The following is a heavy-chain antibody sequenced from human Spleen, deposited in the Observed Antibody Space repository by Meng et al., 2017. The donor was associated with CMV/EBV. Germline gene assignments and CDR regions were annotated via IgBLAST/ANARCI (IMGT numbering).Heavy chain of an antibody. V-gene: IGHV4-59*01. CDR2: FFYSGNT. Sequence: ESLKISCTVSGVSISSYYWTWIRQPLGKGLEWIGYFFYSGNTNYNPSLKSRVTISVDTSKNQFSLRLSSVTAADTAVYYCARVMTSGTYYFDYWGQGTLVTVSS. D-gene: IGHD1-26*01. CDR1: GVSISSYY. CDR3: ARVMTSGTYYFDY. J-gene: IGHJ4*02.